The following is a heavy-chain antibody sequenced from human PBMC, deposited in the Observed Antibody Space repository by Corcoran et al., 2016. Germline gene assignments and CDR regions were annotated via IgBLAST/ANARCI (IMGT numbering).Heavy chain of an antibody. V-gene: IGHV1-3*01. J-gene: IGHJ4*02. CDR1: GYTFTSYA. CDR2: INAGNGNT. D-gene: IGHD1-26*01. Sequence: QVQLVQSGAEVKKPGASVKVSCKASGYTFTSYAMHWVRQAPGQRLEWMGWINAGNGNTKYSQKFQGRVTITRDTSASTAYMELSSLRSEDTAVYYWARDPWERAYFDYWGQGTLVTVSS. CDR3: ARDPWERAYFDY.